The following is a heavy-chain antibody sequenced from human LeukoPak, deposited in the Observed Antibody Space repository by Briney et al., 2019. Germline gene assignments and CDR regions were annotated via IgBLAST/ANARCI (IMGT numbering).Heavy chain of an antibody. CDR1: GYTFTDYY. Sequence: ASVTISFKVSGYTFTDYYMHWVQQAPGKGLEWMGLVDPEDGETIYAEKFQGRVTITADTSTDTAYMELSSLRSEDTAVYYCATHAKYYYDSSGYYWGQGTLVTVSS. J-gene: IGHJ4*02. V-gene: IGHV1-69-2*01. CDR3: ATHAKYYYDSSGYY. D-gene: IGHD3-22*01. CDR2: VDPEDGET.